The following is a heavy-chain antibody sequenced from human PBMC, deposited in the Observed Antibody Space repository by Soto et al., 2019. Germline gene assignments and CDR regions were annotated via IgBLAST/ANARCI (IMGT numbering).Heavy chain of an antibody. V-gene: IGHV3-30*18. CDR2: ISYDGSNK. J-gene: IGHJ4*02. CDR3: AKERSMVATLGFEY. Sequence: GRSLRLSCAASVFTFSSYGMHFVRQAPGKGLEWVAVISYDGSNKYYADSVKGRFTISRDNSKNTLYLQMNSLRAEDTAVYYCAKERSMVATLGFEYWVQGTMVTVSS. D-gene: IGHD5-12*01. CDR1: VFTFSSYG.